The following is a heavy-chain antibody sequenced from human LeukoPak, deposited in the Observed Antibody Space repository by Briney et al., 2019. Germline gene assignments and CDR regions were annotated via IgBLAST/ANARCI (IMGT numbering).Heavy chain of an antibody. J-gene: IGHJ4*02. D-gene: IGHD3-22*01. CDR1: GGSSNNYY. CDR2: IYTSGST. CDR3: ARESGYYYDTSGYTFDY. Sequence: KPSETLPLTCTVSGGSSNNYYWSWIRQSAGKGLEWIGRIYTSGSTHYNPSLKSRVSMSVDTSKNQFSLRLRSVTAADTAVYYCARESGYYYDTSGYTFDYWGQGILVTVSS. V-gene: IGHV4-4*07.